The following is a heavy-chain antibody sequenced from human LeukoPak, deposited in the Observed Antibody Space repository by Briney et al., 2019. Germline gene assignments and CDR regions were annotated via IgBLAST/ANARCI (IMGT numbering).Heavy chain of an antibody. D-gene: IGHD3-10*01. V-gene: IGHV3-11*01. CDR1: GFVFSDYY. CDR2: ISSGGSTI. J-gene: IGHJ4*02. CDR3: AREMGGDYGSGTFFDL. Sequence: GGSLGLSCAASGFVFSDYYMSWVRQAPGKGLEWVSYISSGGSTIYYADSVKGRFTISRDNAKNSLYLQMNSLRAEDTAVYYCAREMGGDYGSGTFFDLWGQGNMVTVSS.